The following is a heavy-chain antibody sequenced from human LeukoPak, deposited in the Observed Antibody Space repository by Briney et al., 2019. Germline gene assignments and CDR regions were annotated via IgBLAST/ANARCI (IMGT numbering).Heavy chain of an antibody. Sequence: GGSLRLSCAASGFTVSSNYMSWVRQAPGKGLEWVSVIYSGGSTYYADSVKGRFTISRDNSKNTLYLQMNSLRAEDTAVYYCARERFDRVFDYWGQGTLVTVSP. CDR2: IYSGGST. D-gene: IGHD3-10*01. J-gene: IGHJ4*02. V-gene: IGHV3-66*02. CDR1: GFTVSSNY. CDR3: ARERFDRVFDY.